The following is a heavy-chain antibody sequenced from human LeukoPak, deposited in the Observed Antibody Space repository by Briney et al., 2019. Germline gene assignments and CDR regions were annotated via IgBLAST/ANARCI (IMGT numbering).Heavy chain of an antibody. D-gene: IGHD1-26*01. Sequence: SETLSLTCTVSGASIIDYYWSWIRQPPGKGLEWIESVYSRGTANYNPSLDSRVTISVDNSKNQFSLKLRSVTAADTAIYYCVKLVLTGVGGRGYFDDWGQGTLVTVSS. CDR1: GASIIDYY. J-gene: IGHJ4*02. V-gene: IGHV4-59*03. CDR2: VYSRGTA. CDR3: VKLVLTGVGGRGYFDD.